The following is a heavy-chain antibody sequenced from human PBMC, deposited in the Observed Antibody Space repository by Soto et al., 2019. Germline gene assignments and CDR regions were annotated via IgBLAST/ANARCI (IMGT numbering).Heavy chain of an antibody. J-gene: IGHJ4*02. Sequence: SQTLSPTCAISGDSVSSNSAAWNWIRLSPSRGLEWLGRTYYRSKWFNDHAVSVKSRITINPDTSKNQFSLQLNSVTPEDTAVYYCARKLRGHGSKYFDYWGQGTLVTVSS. D-gene: IGHD3-10*01. V-gene: IGHV6-1*01. CDR3: ARKLRGHGSKYFDY. CDR2: TYYRSKWFN. CDR1: GDSVSSNSAA.